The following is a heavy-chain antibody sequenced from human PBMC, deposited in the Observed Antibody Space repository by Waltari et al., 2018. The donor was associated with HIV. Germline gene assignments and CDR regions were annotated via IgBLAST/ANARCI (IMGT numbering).Heavy chain of an antibody. CDR3: ARDSSYCGGDCYRSSMDV. D-gene: IGHD2-21*02. Sequence: QVQLQESGPGLVKPSQTLSLICSVSGGSISSGGYYWSWIRHHPGKGLEWIGYIYYSGRPYYNSSLKSRVTISVDTSKNQFSLKLSSVTAADTAVYYCARDSSYCGGDCYRSSMDVWGQGTTVTVSS. V-gene: IGHV4-31*03. J-gene: IGHJ6*02. CDR2: IYYSGRP. CDR1: GGSISSGGYY.